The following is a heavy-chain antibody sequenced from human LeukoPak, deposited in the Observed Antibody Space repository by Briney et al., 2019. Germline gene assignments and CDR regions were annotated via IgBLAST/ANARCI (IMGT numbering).Heavy chain of an antibody. CDR2: IYYSGST. V-gene: IGHV4-59*08. D-gene: IGHD1-26*01. CDR3: ARARVGATINWFDP. Sequence: PPETLSLTCTVSGGSISSYYWSWIRQPPGKGLEWIGYIYYSGSTNYNPSLKSRVTISVDTSKNQFSLKLSSVTAADTAVYYCARARVGATINWFDPWGQGTLVTVSS. J-gene: IGHJ5*02. CDR1: GGSISSYY.